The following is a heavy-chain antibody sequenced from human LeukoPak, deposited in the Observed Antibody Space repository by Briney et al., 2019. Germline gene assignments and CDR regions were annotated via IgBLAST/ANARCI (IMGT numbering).Heavy chain of an antibody. V-gene: IGHV3-23*01. Sequence: GGTLRLSCAASGFTFSSYGMSWVRQAPGKGLEWVSAISGSGGSTYYADSVKGRSTIARDNSKNTLYLQMNRLRAEDTAVYYCAKGNRRLLWFGGPKYDIDYWGQGTLVTVSS. CDR2: ISGSGGST. J-gene: IGHJ4*02. CDR1: GFTFSSYG. D-gene: IGHD3-10*01. CDR3: AKGNRRLLWFGGPKYDIDY.